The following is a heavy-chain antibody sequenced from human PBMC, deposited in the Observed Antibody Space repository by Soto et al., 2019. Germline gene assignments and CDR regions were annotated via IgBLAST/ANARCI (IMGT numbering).Heavy chain of an antibody. CDR3: VRDDFRPAVSLFFFEN. J-gene: IGHJ4*02. CDR1: GITFKDYG. V-gene: IGHV3-20*04. Sequence: EVRLVESGGGVVRPGGSLRLSCAVSGITFKDYGMSWVRQAPGKGLQWVACINWNGGSIGYADSVKGRFTISRDNAKQSLYLQMSSLIAEDTALYYCVRDDFRPAVSLFFFENWGQGTQVTVSS. D-gene: IGHD2-2*01. CDR2: INWNGGSI.